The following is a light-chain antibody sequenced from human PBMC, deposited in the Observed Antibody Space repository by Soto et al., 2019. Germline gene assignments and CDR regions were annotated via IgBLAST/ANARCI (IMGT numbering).Light chain of an antibody. Sequence: DIVMTQSPDSLGVSLGERATINCKSSQSILYSSNNKNFLAWYQQKPGQPPKMLIYWASTRESGVPDRFSGSESGTDYTLTISSLQAEDVAVYYCQQYYDTPVTFGQGTRLEIK. CDR2: WAS. CDR3: QQYYDTPVT. CDR1: QSILYSSNNKNF. V-gene: IGKV4-1*01. J-gene: IGKJ5*01.